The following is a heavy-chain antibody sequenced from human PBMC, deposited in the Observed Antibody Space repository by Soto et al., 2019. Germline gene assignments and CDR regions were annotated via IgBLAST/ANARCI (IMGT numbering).Heavy chain of an antibody. J-gene: IGHJ6*02. CDR1: GHSFTGHY. CDR2: INPNSGDT. D-gene: IGHD3-3*02. Sequence: ASVKVSCKVSGHSFTGHYMHWVRQAPGQGLEWMGWINPNSGDTNYARRFQGRVTMTRDTSIKTVYMELSSLRSDDTAVYYCARALIGFLDWLPDNYYYGMDVWGQGTTVTVSS. CDR3: ARALIGFLDWLPDNYYYGMDV. V-gene: IGHV1-2*02.